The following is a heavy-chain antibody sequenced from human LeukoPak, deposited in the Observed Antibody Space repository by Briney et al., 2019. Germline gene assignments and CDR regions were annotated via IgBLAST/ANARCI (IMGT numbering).Heavy chain of an antibody. CDR1: GFTFTRHS. Sequence: PGGSLRLSCAASGFTFTRHSMNWVRQAPGKGLEWVSFIGIWSSPIYYADSVRGRFTISRDNAKNSLYLQMNSLRAEDTAVYYCARDRVSCSGGSCYPTPLFDYWGQGTLVTVSS. CDR3: ARDRVSCSGGSCYPTPLFDY. V-gene: IGHV3-48*04. D-gene: IGHD2-15*01. J-gene: IGHJ4*02. CDR2: IGIWSSPI.